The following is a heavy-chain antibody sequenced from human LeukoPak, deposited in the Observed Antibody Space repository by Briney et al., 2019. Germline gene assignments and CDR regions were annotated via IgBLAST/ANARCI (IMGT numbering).Heavy chain of an antibody. CDR1: EFTFSTHW. D-gene: IGHD2-15*01. V-gene: IGHV3-7*01. Sequence: GGSLRLSCAASEFTFSTHWMSWVRQAPGKGLEWVADIKQDGSEKYYVDSVKGRFTISRQNAENSLFLQMNSLGAEDTAVYYCARDVGKAYFDYWGQGTLVTVSS. CDR2: IKQDGSEK. CDR3: ARDVGKAYFDY. J-gene: IGHJ4*02.